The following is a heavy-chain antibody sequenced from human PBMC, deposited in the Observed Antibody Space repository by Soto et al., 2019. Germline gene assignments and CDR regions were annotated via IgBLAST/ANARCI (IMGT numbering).Heavy chain of an antibody. Sequence: QLQLQESGPGLVKPSETLSLTCTVSGGSISSSSYYWGWIRQPPGKGLEWIGSIYYSGSTYYNPSLKSRVTISVDTSTNQFSLKLSSVTAADTAVYYCASLVCSGGSCYSPYYYYMDVWGKGTTVTVSS. CDR2: IYYSGST. CDR3: ASLVCSGGSCYSPYYYYMDV. D-gene: IGHD2-15*01. J-gene: IGHJ6*03. V-gene: IGHV4-39*01. CDR1: GGSISSSSYY.